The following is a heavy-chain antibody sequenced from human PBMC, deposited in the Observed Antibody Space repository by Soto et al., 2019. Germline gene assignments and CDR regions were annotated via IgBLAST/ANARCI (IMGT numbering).Heavy chain of an antibody. CDR1: EFIFSDYS. D-gene: IGHD1-1*01. Sequence: EVQLLESEGGLVQPGGSLRLSCAGSEFIFSDYSMSWVRQTPGKGLEWVSTISGGGQSTYYADSVKGRFAISRDNSKSTLYLQMNSLRSEDTAIYYCAKDAPHTRPGVFDYWGQGTLVTVSS. J-gene: IGHJ4*02. CDR3: AKDAPHTRPGVFDY. CDR2: ISGGGQST. V-gene: IGHV3-23*01.